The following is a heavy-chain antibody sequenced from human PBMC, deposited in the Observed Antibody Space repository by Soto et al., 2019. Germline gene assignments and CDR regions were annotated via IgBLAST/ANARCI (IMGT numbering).Heavy chain of an antibody. J-gene: IGHJ4*02. CDR3: AKYRGMDTVRYYFDY. D-gene: IGHD5-18*01. Sequence: EVQLLESGGGLVQPGGSLRLSCAASGFTFSIYAMSWVRQAPWKGLEWVSTIHNGGNTYYADSVRGRFTISRDNSKNTLYLQMNSLRAEDTAVYYCAKYRGMDTVRYYFDYWGQGSLVTVSS. CDR2: IHNGGNT. CDR1: GFTFSIYA. V-gene: IGHV3-23*01.